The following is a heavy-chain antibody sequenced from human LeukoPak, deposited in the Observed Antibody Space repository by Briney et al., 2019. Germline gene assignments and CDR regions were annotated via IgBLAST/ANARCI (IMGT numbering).Heavy chain of an antibody. D-gene: IGHD3-10*02. Sequence: SETLSLTCTVSGGSITNYYWSWIRQPPGKGLEWIGFSYYNGNTNYNPSLKSRVTISVDMSKNQFSLSLRSVTAADTAVYYCAELGITMIGGVWGKGTTVTISS. CDR2: SYYNGNT. V-gene: IGHV4-59*01. CDR3: AELGITMIGGV. J-gene: IGHJ6*04. CDR1: GGSITNYY.